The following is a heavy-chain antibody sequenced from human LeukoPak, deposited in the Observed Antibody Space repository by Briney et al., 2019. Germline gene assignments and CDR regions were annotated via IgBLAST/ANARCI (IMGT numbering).Heavy chain of an antibody. CDR2: ISYDGSNK. J-gene: IGHJ3*02. V-gene: IGHV3-30*19. CDR3: ARDSDGYNLLNAFDI. D-gene: IGHD5-12*01. Sequence: PGRSLRLSCAASGFTFSNYGMHWVRQAPGKGLEWVAVISYDGSNKYYADSVKGRFTISRDNSKNTLYLQMNSLRAEDTAVYYCARDSDGYNLLNAFDIWGQGTMVTVSS. CDR1: GFTFSNYG.